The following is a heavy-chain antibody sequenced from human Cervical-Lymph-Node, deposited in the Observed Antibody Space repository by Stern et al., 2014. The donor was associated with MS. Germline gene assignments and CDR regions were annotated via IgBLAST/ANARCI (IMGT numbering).Heavy chain of an antibody. J-gene: IGHJ4*02. CDR3: AKVYGSGPFDY. CDR1: GFTFSSYA. CDR2: ISGSDGST. V-gene: IGHV3-23*04. Sequence: VQLVESGGNLVQPGGSLRLSCEASGFTFSSYAMSWVRQAPGKGLEWVSVISGSDGSTFYADSVKGRFTTSRDNSKNTLFLQMNSLRAEDTAVYYCAKVYGSGPFDYWGQGTLLTVSS. D-gene: IGHD6-19*01.